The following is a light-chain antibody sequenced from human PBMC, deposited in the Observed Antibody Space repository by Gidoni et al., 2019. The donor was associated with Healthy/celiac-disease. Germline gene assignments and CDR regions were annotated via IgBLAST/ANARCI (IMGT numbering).Light chain of an antibody. V-gene: IGKV4-1*01. CDR2: LAS. CDR3: QQYYSTPPT. Sequence: DIVMTQSPDSLAVSLGERATINCKSSQSVLYISNNKNYLACYHQKPGQPPKLLISLASTRESGVPDRFSGSGSGTDFTLTISSLQAEDVAVYYCQQYYSTPPTFAQGTKVEIK. CDR1: QSVLYISNNKNY. J-gene: IGKJ1*01.